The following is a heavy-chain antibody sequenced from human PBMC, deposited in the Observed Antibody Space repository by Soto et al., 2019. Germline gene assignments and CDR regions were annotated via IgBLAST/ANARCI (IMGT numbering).Heavy chain of an antibody. CDR2: IYPGDSDT. CDR3: ARGLPDGYSYGYWFDP. J-gene: IGHJ5*02. Sequence: GESLKISCKGSGYSFTSYWIGWVRQMPGKGLEWMGIIYPGDSDTRYSPSFQGQVTISADKSISTAYLQWSSLKASDTAMYYCARGLPDGYSYGYWFDPWGQGTLVTVSS. D-gene: IGHD5-18*01. V-gene: IGHV5-51*01. CDR1: GYSFTSYW.